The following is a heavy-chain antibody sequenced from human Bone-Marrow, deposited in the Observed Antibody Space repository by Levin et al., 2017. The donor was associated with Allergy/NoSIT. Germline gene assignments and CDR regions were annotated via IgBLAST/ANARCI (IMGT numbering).Heavy chain of an antibody. J-gene: IGHJ4*02. V-gene: IGHV4-34*01. CDR3: ARGNIVVVPAAHSYFDY. CDR2: INHSGST. CDR1: GGSFSGYY. D-gene: IGHD2-2*01. Sequence: GSLRLSCAVYGGSFSGYYWSWIRQPPGKGLEWIGEINHSGSTNYNPSLKSRVTISVDTSKNQFSLKLSSVTAADTAVYYCARGNIVVVPAAHSYFDYWGQGTLVTVSS.